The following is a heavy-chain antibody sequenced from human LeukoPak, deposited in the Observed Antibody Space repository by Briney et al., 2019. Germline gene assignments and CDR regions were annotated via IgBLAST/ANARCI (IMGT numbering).Heavy chain of an antibody. CDR2: MNPNSGGR. CDR1: GYTVTGYY. V-gene: IGHV1-2*02. J-gene: IGHJ6*02. CDR3: ATDGGPETTMVRGVPRAYGMDV. Sequence: ASVKLSFKASGYTVTGYYMHWGRQAPGPGLEWMGWMNPNSGGRTYEKKFQGRVTIIRDTYISTAYMELSRLSPDDTAVYYCATDGGPETTMVRGVPRAYGMDVWGQGTTVTVSS. D-gene: IGHD3-10*01.